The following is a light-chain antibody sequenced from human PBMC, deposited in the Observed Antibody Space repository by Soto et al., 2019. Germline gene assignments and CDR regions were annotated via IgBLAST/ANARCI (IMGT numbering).Light chain of an antibody. CDR2: GAS. J-gene: IGKJ1*01. Sequence: EIVLTQSPGTLSLSPGERATLSCRASQSVSSSYLAWYQQKPGQAPRLLIYGASSKATGIPDRFSGSGSGTDFTLTISRQEAEYFAVYYCQQYGSSPTFGQGTKVEIK. V-gene: IGKV3-20*01. CDR3: QQYGSSPT. CDR1: QSVSSSY.